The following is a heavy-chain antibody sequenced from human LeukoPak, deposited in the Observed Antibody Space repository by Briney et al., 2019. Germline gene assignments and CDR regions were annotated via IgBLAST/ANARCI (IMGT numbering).Heavy chain of an antibody. CDR3: ARDLYDGNSIAHFYMDV. CDR1: GFTFSTCG. CDR2: ISTSSLYI. J-gene: IGHJ6*03. V-gene: IGHV3-21*01. Sequence: GGSLRLSCAASGFTFSTCGMNWVRQAPGQGLEWVSSISTSSLYIYYADSVKGRFTISRDNAKNSLYLQMNSLRAEDTAVYYCARDLYDGNSIAHFYMDVWGKGTTVTVSS. D-gene: IGHD4-23*01.